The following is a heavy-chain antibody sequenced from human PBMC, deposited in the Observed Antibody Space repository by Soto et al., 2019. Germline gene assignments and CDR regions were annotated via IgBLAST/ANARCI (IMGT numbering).Heavy chain of an antibody. CDR2: IYHSGST. V-gene: IGHV4-30-2*01. J-gene: IGHJ4*02. Sequence: LRLSCAASGFTFSSYAMSWVRQAPGKGLEWIGYIYHSGSTYYNPSLKSRVTISVDRSKNQFSLKLSSVTAADTAVYYCANSGYRFAFDYWGQGTPVTVSS. CDR3: ANSGYRFAFDY. D-gene: IGHD5-12*01. CDR1: GFTFSSYA.